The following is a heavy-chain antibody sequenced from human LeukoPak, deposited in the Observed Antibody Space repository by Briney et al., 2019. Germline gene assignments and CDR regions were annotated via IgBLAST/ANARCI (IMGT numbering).Heavy chain of an antibody. Sequence: SETLSLTCAVYGGSFGGYYWSWIRQPPGKGLEWIGEINHSGSTNYNPSLKSRVTISVDTSKNQFSLKLSSVTAADTAVYYCARAHPHPLYGGNSGGYFDYWGQGTLVTVSS. CDR2: INHSGST. CDR1: GGSFGGYY. V-gene: IGHV4-34*01. CDR3: ARAHPHPLYGGNSGGYFDY. J-gene: IGHJ4*02. D-gene: IGHD4-23*01.